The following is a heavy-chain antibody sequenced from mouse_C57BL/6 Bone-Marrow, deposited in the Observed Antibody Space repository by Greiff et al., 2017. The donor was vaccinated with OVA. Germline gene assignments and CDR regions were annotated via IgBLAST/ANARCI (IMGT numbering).Heavy chain of an antibody. Sequence: VQLQQPGAELVRPGTSVKLSCKASGYTFTSYWMHWVKQRPGQGLEWIGVIDPSDSYTNYNQKFKGKATLTVDTSSSTAYMQLSSLTSEDSAVYYCARSYRGYWGQGTTLTVSS. J-gene: IGHJ2*01. CDR2: IDPSDSYT. CDR1: GYTFTSYW. CDR3: ARSYRGY. V-gene: IGHV1-59*01.